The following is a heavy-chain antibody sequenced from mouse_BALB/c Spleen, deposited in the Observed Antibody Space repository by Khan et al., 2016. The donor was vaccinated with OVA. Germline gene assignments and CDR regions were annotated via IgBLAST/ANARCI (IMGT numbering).Heavy chain of an antibody. CDR3: ARGDYGSSYWFAY. Sequence: VQLQQPGPELVKPGASVKISCKASGYTFTDYNMHWVKQSPGKSLEWIGYIYPYNGGTGYDQKFKNKATLTVDNSSSTAYMELRSLTSEDSAVYYCARGDYGSSYWFAYWGQGTLVTVSA. J-gene: IGHJ3*01. V-gene: IGHV1S29*02. D-gene: IGHD1-1*01. CDR2: IYPYNGGT. CDR1: GYTFTDYN.